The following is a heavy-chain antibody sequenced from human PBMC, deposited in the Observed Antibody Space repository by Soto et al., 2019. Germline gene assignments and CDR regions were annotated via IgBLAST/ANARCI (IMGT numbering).Heavy chain of an antibody. D-gene: IGHD3-9*01. CDR2: INSDGSNT. V-gene: IGHV3-74*01. Sequence: EVQLVESGGGLVQPGGSLRLSCAASGFTFSSSWMHWVRQAPGKGLVWVSHINSDGSNTRYADSVEGRFTISRDNAKSTLYLQMDSLRAEDTAVYFCATILTDYDLHSRDIDVWGKGTTVTVTS. CDR3: ATILTDYDLHSRDIDV. J-gene: IGHJ6*03. CDR1: GFTFSSSW.